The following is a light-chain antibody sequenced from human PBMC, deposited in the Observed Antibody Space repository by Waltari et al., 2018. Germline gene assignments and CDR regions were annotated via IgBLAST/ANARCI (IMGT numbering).Light chain of an antibody. J-gene: IGLJ1*01. V-gene: IGLV2-14*03. Sequence: QSALTQPASVSGSPGPAITISCTGPSSEVAGLSFVSWDQQHPAKAPKLIISKVIRRPSGVSYRFSGSKSGNRASLTISGLQAEDEATYYCSSYTSDYTYVFGTGTEVTVV. CDR1: SSEVAGLSF. CDR3: SSYTSDYTYV. CDR2: KVI.